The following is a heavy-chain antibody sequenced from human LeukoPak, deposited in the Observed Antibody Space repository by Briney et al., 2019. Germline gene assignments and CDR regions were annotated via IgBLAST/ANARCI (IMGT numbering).Heavy chain of an antibody. CDR3: ARDRLYSSSSEDY. V-gene: IGHV3-53*01. D-gene: IGHD6-6*01. J-gene: IGHJ4*02. CDR2: IYSGGST. CDR1: GFTVSSTY. Sequence: GGSLRLSCAASGFTVSSTYMSWVRQAPGKGLEWVSVIYSGGSTCYADSVKGRFTISRDNSKNTLYLQMNSLRAEDTAVYYCARDRLYSSSSEDYWGQGTLVTVSS.